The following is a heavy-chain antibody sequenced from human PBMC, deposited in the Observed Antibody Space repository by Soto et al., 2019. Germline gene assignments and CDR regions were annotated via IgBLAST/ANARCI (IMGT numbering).Heavy chain of an antibody. CDR1: GYTFTSYG. CDR2: ISANNGNT. CDR3: ARDGRYSGSYGGYYFDY. J-gene: IGHJ4*02. V-gene: IGHV1-18*01. D-gene: IGHD1-26*01. Sequence: QVQLVQSGAEVKKPGASVKVSGKASGYTFTSYGISWVRQAPGQGLEWMGWISANNGNTNYAQKIQGRVTMTTDTSTSTAYMELRSLRSDDTAVYYCARDGRYSGSYGGYYFDYWGQGTLVTVSS.